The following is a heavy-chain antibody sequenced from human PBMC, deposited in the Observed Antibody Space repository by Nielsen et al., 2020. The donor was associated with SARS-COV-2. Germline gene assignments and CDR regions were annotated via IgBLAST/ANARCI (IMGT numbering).Heavy chain of an antibody. V-gene: IGHV3-13*01. CDR1: GFTFSSYD. Sequence: GESLKISCAASGFTFSSYDMHWVRQATGKGLEWVSAIGTAGDTYYPGSVKGRFTISRENAKNSLYLQMNSLRAGDTAVYHCARGVYYDSRNQAGAFDIWGQGTMVTVSS. D-gene: IGHD3-22*01. CDR3: ARGVYYDSRNQAGAFDI. J-gene: IGHJ3*02. CDR2: IGTAGDT.